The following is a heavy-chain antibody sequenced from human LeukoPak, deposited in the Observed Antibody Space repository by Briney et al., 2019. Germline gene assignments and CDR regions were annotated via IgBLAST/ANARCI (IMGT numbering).Heavy chain of an antibody. D-gene: IGHD1-26*01. V-gene: IGHV3-72*01. Sequence: PGGSLRLSCAASGFTISDQYMDWVRQAPGKGLEWVGRTRNKANSYTTEYAASVKGRFTISRDASKNSLYLQMNSLKTEDTAVYYCARSGSGTYRDLDYWGQGTLVTVSS. CDR1: GFTISDQY. J-gene: IGHJ4*02. CDR2: TRNKANSYTT. CDR3: ARSGSGTYRDLDY.